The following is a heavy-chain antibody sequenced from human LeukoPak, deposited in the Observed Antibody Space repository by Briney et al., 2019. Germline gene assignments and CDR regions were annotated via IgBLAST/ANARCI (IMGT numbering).Heavy chain of an antibody. D-gene: IGHD5-12*01. V-gene: IGHV1-24*01. CDR2: FDPEDVET. CDR3: ATYSGYAAY. CDR1: GYTLAELA. Sequence: ASVKVSCKVSGYTLAELAIHWVRQAPGKGLEWMGGFDPEDVETIYAQKFQGRVTMTEDTYTDTAYMELSSLRSEDTAVYYCATYSGYAAYWGQGTLVSVSS. J-gene: IGHJ4*02.